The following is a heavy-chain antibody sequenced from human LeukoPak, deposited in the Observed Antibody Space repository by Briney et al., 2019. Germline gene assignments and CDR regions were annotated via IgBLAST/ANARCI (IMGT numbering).Heavy chain of an antibody. CDR1: GYTFINYD. Sequence: ASVKVSCKASGYTFINYDINWVRQATGQGLEWMGWMNPNSGNTGYAQKFQGRVTITADKSTSTAYMELSSLRSEDTAVYYCARGDYYDSSGPTGYWGQGTLVTVSS. D-gene: IGHD3-22*01. CDR3: ARGDYYDSSGPTGY. J-gene: IGHJ4*02. CDR2: MNPNSGNT. V-gene: IGHV1-8*01.